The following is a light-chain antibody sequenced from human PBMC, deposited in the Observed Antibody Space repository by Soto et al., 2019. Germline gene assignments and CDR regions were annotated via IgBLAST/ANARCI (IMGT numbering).Light chain of an antibody. Sequence: QSVLTQSPSASGTPGQRVAISCSGSSSNIGSNAVNWYQQLPGTAPKLLIYSNNQRPSGVPDRFSGSKSDTSASLAISALQSEDKADYCCATWDDSLNGAYVFGTGTKLTVL. CDR3: ATWDDSLNGAYV. J-gene: IGLJ1*01. CDR1: SSNIGSNA. CDR2: SNN. V-gene: IGLV1-44*01.